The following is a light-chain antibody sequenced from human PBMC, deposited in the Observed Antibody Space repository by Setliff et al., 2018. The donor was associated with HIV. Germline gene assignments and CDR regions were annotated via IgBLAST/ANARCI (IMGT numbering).Light chain of an antibody. Sequence: QSALPQPRSVSGSPGQSVTISCTGTSSDVGSYNYVSWYQQHPGKAPKLMIYDVAQRPSGVPDRFSGSKSGNTASLTISGLQAEDEADYYCCSYAGTYTFPYVFGSGTKVTVL. CDR1: SSDVGSYNY. CDR2: DVA. V-gene: IGLV2-11*01. CDR3: CSYAGTYTFPYV. J-gene: IGLJ1*01.